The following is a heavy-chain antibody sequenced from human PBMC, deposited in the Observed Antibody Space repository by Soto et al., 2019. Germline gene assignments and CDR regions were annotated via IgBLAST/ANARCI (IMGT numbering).Heavy chain of an antibody. CDR3: AKDRVSEHSTGWPQGH. CDR2: IWYDGRDK. D-gene: IGHD6-19*01. CDR1: GFTFSSYG. Sequence: GGSLRLSCAASGFTFSSYGMHWVRQAPGKGLEWVAGIWYDGRDKVYADSVKGRFTISRDNSKNTMELQMNSLRGDDTAVYFCAKDRVSEHSTGWPQGHWGQGTLVTVSS. J-gene: IGHJ4*02. V-gene: IGHV3-30*02.